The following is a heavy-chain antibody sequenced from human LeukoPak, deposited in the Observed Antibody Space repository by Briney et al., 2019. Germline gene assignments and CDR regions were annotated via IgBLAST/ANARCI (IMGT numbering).Heavy chain of an antibody. CDR2: INAGNGNT. J-gene: IGHJ6*02. CDR1: GYTFTSYA. D-gene: IGHD3-10*01. V-gene: IGHV1-3*01. Sequence: ASVKVSCKASGYTFTSYAMHWVRQAPGQRLEWMGWINAGNGNTKYSQKFQGRVTITRDTSASTAYMELSSLRSEDTAVYYCARARFGEYEYYYYYGMDVWGQGTTVTVSS. CDR3: ARARFGEYEYYYYYGMDV.